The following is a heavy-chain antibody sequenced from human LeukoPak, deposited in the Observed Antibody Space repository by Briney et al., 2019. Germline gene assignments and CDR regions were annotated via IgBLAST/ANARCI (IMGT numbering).Heavy chain of an antibody. CDR3: AGGRGYSYGRDYYYYGMDV. Sequence: GESLKISCKGSGYSFTSYWIGWVRQMPGKGLGWMGIIYPGDSDTRYSPSFQGQVTISADKSISTAYLQWSSLKASDTAMYYCAGGRGYSYGRDYYYYGMDVWGQGTTVTVSS. CDR2: IYPGDSDT. D-gene: IGHD5-18*01. J-gene: IGHJ6*02. CDR1: GYSFTSYW. V-gene: IGHV5-51*01.